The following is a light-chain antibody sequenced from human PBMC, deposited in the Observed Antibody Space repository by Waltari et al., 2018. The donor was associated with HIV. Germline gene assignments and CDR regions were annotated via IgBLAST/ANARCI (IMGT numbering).Light chain of an antibody. CDR3: QQYDILPYT. V-gene: IGKV1-33*01. J-gene: IGKJ2*01. CDR1: QDITTF. CDR2: DAS. Sequence: DIQMTHSPASLSASVGDRLTTTSQATQDITTFFNWYNQKGEAAPRLLVDDASTLETGVPSLFSRNGAAEDSTFTISILQPEDAATYYCQQYDILPYTFGQGT.